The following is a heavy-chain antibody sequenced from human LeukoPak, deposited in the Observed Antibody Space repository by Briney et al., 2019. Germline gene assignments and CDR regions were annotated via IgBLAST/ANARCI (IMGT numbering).Heavy chain of an antibody. CDR3: ATSAGDYRAGHYYYMGV. CDR2: INPNTAGT. V-gene: IGHV1-2*02. Sequence: AASVKVSCKASGHTFTGYYFHWVRQAPGQGLEWMGWINPNTAGTNYAQKFLGGVTLTWDTSISTAYMELNRLTSDGTAVYYCATSAGDYRAGHYYYMGVWGKGTSVTVSS. D-gene: IGHD4-11*01. CDR1: GHTFTGYY. J-gene: IGHJ6*03.